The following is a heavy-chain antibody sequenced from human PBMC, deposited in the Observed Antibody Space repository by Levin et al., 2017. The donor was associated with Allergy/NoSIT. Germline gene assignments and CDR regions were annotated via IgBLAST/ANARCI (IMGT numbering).Heavy chain of an antibody. CDR3: TRNYMPRAAGYYMDV. V-gene: IGHV3-72*01. J-gene: IGHJ6*03. Sequence: SCAASGFTFSDHHMDWVRQAPGKGLEWVGRIRDKPHSYTTEYAASVRGRFTISGDDSKNSLYLQMNSLKTEDTAVYYCTRNYMPRAAGYYMDVWGKGTTVTVSS. D-gene: IGHD6-13*01. CDR2: IRDKPHSYTT. CDR1: GFTFSDHH.